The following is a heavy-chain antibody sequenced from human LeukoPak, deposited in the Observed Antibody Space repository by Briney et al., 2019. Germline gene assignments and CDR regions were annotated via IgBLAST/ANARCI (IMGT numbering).Heavy chain of an antibody. V-gene: IGHV1-46*01. CDR3: ARDPSATVTGAAFDI. J-gene: IGHJ3*02. CDR1: GYTFTSYY. CDR2: INPSGGST. Sequence: ASVKVSCKASGYTFTSYYMHWVRQAPGQGLEWMGIINPSGGSTSYARKFQGRVTMTRDMSTSTVYMELSSLRSEDTAVYYCARDPSATVTGAAFDIWGQGTMVTVSS. D-gene: IGHD4-17*01.